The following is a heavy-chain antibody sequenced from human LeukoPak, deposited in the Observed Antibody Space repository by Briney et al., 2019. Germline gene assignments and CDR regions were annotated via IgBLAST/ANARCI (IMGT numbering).Heavy chain of an antibody. Sequence: ASVKVSCKASGYTFTGYYMHWVRQAPGQGLEWMGWSNPNSGGTNYAQKFQGRVTMTRDTSISPAYMELSRLRSHDTAVYYCAILDIVVVPAVSDAFDIWGQGTMVTVSS. CDR2: SNPNSGGT. J-gene: IGHJ3*02. CDR1: GYTFTGYY. CDR3: AILDIVVVPAVSDAFDI. D-gene: IGHD2-2*01. V-gene: IGHV1-2*02.